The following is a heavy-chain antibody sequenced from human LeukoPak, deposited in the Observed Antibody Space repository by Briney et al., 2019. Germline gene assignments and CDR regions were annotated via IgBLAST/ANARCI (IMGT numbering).Heavy chain of an antibody. J-gene: IGHJ4*02. CDR1: GFTFSNYG. CDR2: IWYDGSNK. V-gene: IGHV3-33*01. CDR3: ARGQYQLPDY. D-gene: IGHD2-2*01. Sequence: GGSLRLSCAASGFTFSNYGVHWVRQAPGKGLEWVAVIWYDGSNKYFADSVKGRFTISRDNSKNTLYLQMNSLRAEDTAVYYCARGQYQLPDYWGQGTLVTASS.